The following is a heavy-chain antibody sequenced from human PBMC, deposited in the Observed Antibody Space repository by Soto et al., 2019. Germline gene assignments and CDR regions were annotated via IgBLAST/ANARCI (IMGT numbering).Heavy chain of an antibody. V-gene: IGHV4-31*03. CDR3: ARQRSFITGATSRFDP. D-gene: IGHD1-7*01. CDR1: GGSISSGGYY. J-gene: IGHJ5*02. Sequence: SETLSLTCTVSGGSISSGGYYWSWIRQQPGKGLEWIGYIYYSGSTYYNPSLKSRVTISVDTSKSQFSLKLSSVTAADTAVYYCARQRSFITGATSRFDPWGQGTLVTVSS. CDR2: IYYSGST.